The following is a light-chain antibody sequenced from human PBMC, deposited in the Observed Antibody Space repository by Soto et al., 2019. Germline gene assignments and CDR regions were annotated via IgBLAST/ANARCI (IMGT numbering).Light chain of an antibody. V-gene: IGKV3-20*01. J-gene: IGKJ2*01. Sequence: EIVMTQSPGTLSLSPGERATISCRASQVIGSRYLAWYHQKSGQAPRLLIYGVSSRATGIPDTFSGSGSGTDFTLTISRLEPEDFGVHYCQQFGSSIPHTFGQGTKLEIK. CDR3: QQFGSSIPHT. CDR1: QVIGSRY. CDR2: GVS.